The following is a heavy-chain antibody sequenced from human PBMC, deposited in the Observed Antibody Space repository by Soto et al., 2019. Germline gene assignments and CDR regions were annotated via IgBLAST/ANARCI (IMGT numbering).Heavy chain of an antibody. CDR1: GFTFSSYG. CDR3: AKVMSGSYDFDY. D-gene: IGHD1-26*01. Sequence: PGGSLRLSCAASGFTFSSYGMHWVRQAPGKGLEWVAVISYDGSNKYCADSVKGRFTISRDNSKNTLYLQMNSLRAEDTAVYYCAKVMSGSYDFDYWGQGTLVTVSP. CDR2: ISYDGSNK. V-gene: IGHV3-30*18. J-gene: IGHJ4*02.